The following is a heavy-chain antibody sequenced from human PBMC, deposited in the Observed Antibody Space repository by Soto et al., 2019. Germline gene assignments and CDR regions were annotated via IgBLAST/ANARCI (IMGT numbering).Heavy chain of an antibody. CDR2: MSYSGNS. V-gene: IGHV4-31*03. Sequence: QVQLQESGPGLVKPSQTLSLTCTLSGGSITSGGYYWGWLRQHPGKGLEWIGFMSYSGNSYYKSSLKSRLFRSIATSKNQFSLRLSSVTAADTAVYYCAGITFDWTYSNYAMDVWGQGTTVTVS. CDR3: AGITFDWTYSNYAMDV. CDR1: GGSITSGGYY. J-gene: IGHJ6*02. D-gene: IGHD3-9*01.